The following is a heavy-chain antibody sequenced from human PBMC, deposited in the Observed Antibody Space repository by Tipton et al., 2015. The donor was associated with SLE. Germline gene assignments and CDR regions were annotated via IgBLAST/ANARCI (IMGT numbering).Heavy chain of an antibody. D-gene: IGHD3-3*01. CDR3: ARSAIFGVIMGGYFDY. V-gene: IGHV4-34*01. CDR2: INHSGST. CDR1: GGSFSGYY. J-gene: IGHJ4*02. Sequence: GLVKPSETLSLTCGVYGGSFSGYYWSWIRQPPGKGLEWIGDINHSGSTNYNPSLMSRATISVDTSKNRFSLKLSSVTAADTTVYYCARSAIFGVIMGGYFDYWGQGTLVTVSS.